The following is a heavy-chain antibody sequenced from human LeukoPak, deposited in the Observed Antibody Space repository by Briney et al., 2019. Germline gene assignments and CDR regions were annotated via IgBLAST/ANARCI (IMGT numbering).Heavy chain of an antibody. CDR1: GYSISSGYY. V-gene: IGHV4-38-2*02. CDR2: IYHSGST. D-gene: IGHD5-18*01. Sequence: SETLSLNCTVSGYSISSGYYWGWIRQPPGKGLEWIGRIYHSGSTYYNPSLKSRVTISVDPSKNQFSLKLSSVTAADTAVYYCARAESGYSYGPGLDYWGQGTLVTVSS. J-gene: IGHJ4*02. CDR3: ARAESGYSYGPGLDY.